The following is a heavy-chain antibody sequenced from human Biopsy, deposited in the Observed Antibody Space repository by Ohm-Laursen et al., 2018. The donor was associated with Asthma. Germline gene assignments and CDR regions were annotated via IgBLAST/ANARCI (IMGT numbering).Heavy chain of an antibody. V-gene: IGHV3-30*03. D-gene: IGHD3-10*01. J-gene: IGHJ4*02. Sequence: SLRLSCSASGFMFRSFGMHWVCQAPGKGLEWVGVISYDGNNKYHADSVKGRFTISRDNSKNTLYLQMNSLRPEDTAVYYCARGDGGWLAGIRGDYWGQGVLVTVSS. CDR1: GFMFRSFG. CDR2: ISYDGNNK. CDR3: ARGDGGWLAGIRGDY.